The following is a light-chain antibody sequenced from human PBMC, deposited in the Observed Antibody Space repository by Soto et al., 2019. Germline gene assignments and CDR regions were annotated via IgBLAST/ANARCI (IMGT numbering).Light chain of an antibody. Sequence: QSALTQPASVSGSPGQSITISCTGTSSDVGNYKYVSWYQQHPGKAPKLMIYEVSNRPSGVSNRFSGSKSGNTASLTISGLRAEDEADYYCSSYTSSSTGVFGTGTKVTVL. J-gene: IGLJ1*01. V-gene: IGLV2-14*01. CDR1: SSDVGNYKY. CDR2: EVS. CDR3: SSYTSSSTGV.